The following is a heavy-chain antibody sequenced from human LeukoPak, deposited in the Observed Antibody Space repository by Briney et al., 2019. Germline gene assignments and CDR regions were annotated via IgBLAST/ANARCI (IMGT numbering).Heavy chain of an antibody. J-gene: IGHJ3*02. Sequence: GASVKVSCRASGYTFTDYYMHWVRQAPGQGLEWMGWINPKSGDTNFAQKFQGRVTMTRDTSINTAYMELTRLTSDDTAVYSCARESRSGWVDAFDIWGQGTTVTVSS. CDR1: GYTFTDYY. D-gene: IGHD6-19*01. V-gene: IGHV1-2*02. CDR2: INPKSGDT. CDR3: ARESRSGWVDAFDI.